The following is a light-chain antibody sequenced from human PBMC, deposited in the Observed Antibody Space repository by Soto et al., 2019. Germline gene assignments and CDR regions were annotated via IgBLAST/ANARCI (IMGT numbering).Light chain of an antibody. Sequence: DIQMTQSPSTLSASVGDRVTITCRASQSIRSWLAWYQQKPGKAPKLLIYDASSLESGVPSRFSGSGSGTEFTLTISSLQPDDFATYYCQQYNSYTSTFGQGTKVEIK. J-gene: IGKJ1*01. CDR1: QSIRSW. CDR3: QQYNSYTST. V-gene: IGKV1-5*01. CDR2: DAS.